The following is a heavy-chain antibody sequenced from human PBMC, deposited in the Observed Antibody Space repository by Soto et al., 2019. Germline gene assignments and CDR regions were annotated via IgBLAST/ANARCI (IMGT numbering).Heavy chain of an antibody. CDR1: GGSFSGYY. CDR3: ARGHQIAAAGTGSHFDY. V-gene: IGHV4-34*01. CDR2: INHSGST. J-gene: IGHJ4*02. Sequence: SDTLSLTCAVYGGSFSGYYWSWIRQPPGKGLEWIGEINHSGSTNYNPSLKSRVTISVDTSKNQFSLKLSSVTAADTAVYYCARGHQIAAAGTGSHFDYWGQGTLVTVSS. D-gene: IGHD6-13*01.